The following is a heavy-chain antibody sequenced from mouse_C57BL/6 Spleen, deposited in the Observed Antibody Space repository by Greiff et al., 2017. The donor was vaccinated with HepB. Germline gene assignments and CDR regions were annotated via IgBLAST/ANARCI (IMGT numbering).Heavy chain of an antibody. CDR1: GFTFSDYG. V-gene: IGHV5-17*01. D-gene: IGHD1-1*01. CDR3: ARGNYYGSPYFDV. J-gene: IGHJ1*03. Sequence: EVQVVESGGGLVKPGGSLKLSCAASGFTFSDYGMHWVRQAPEKGLEWVAYISSGSSTIYYADTVKGRFTISRDNAKNTLFLQMTSLRSEDTAMYYCARGNYYGSPYFDVWGTGTTVTVSS. CDR2: ISSGSSTI.